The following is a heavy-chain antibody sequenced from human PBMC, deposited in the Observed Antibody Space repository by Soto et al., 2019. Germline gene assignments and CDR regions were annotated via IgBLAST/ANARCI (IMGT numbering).Heavy chain of an antibody. J-gene: IGHJ4*02. CDR2: IYYSGST. CDR3: ARASYSSSWEIDY. Sequence: SETLSLTCTVSGGSISSYYWSWIRQFPGKGLEWIGYIYYSGSTNYNPSLKSRITISLDTSKNQFSLKLSSVTAADTAVYYCARASYSSSWEIDYWGQRTLVTVSS. D-gene: IGHD6-13*01. V-gene: IGHV4-59*01. CDR1: GGSISSYY.